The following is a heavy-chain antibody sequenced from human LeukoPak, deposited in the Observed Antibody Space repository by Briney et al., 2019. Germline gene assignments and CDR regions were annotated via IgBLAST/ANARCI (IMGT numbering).Heavy chain of an antibody. J-gene: IGHJ4*02. D-gene: IGHD4-23*01. CDR1: GGSFSGYY. CDR3: ARDWPRLRWSLDY. Sequence: PSETLSLTCAVYGGSFSGYYWSWIRQPPGKGLEWIGRIYPSGSTNYNPSLKSRVTMSLDTSKNQFSLKLSSVTAADTAVYYCARDWPRLRWSLDYWGQGTLVTVSS. CDR2: IYPSGST. V-gene: IGHV4-4*07.